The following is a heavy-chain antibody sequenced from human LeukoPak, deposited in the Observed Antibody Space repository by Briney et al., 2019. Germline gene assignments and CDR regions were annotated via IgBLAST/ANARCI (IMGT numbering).Heavy chain of an antibody. Sequence: ASVKVSCKASGYTFTGYYMHWVRQAPGQGLEWMGWINPNSGGTNYAQEFQGRVTMTRDTSISTAYMELSRLRSDDTAVYYCARAPGLGAFDIWGQGTMVTVSS. CDR2: INPNSGGT. V-gene: IGHV1-2*02. D-gene: IGHD3-22*01. J-gene: IGHJ3*02. CDR3: ARAPGLGAFDI. CDR1: GYTFTGYY.